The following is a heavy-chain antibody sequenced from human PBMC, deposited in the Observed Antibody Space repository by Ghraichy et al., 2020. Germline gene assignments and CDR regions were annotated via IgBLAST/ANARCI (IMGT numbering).Heavy chain of an antibody. D-gene: IGHD2-21*02. CDR3: ARMVVTAIRGLGYYYGMDV. CDR1: GFSLSTRGMC. J-gene: IGHJ6*02. Sequence: SGPTLVKPTQTLTLTCTFSGFSLSTRGMCVSWIRQPPGKALEWLALIDWDDDKYYSTSLKTRLTISKDTSKNQVVLTMTNMDPVDTATYYCARMVVTAIRGLGYYYGMDVWGQGTTVTVSS. V-gene: IGHV2-70*01. CDR2: IDWDDDK.